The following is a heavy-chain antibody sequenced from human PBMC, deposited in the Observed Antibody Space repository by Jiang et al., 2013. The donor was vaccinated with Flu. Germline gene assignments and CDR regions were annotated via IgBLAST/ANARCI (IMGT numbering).Heavy chain of an antibody. CDR2: IYYSGST. V-gene: IGHV4-59*01. J-gene: IGHJ3*02. D-gene: IGHD2-21*01. CDR1: GGSISSYY. CDR3: ARDLLDAFDI. Sequence: ESGPGLVKPSETLSLTCTVSGGSISSYYWSWIRQPPGKGLEWIGYIYYSGSTNYNPSLKSRVTISVDTSKNQFSLKLSSVTAADTAVYYCARDLLDAFDIWGQGTMVTVSS.